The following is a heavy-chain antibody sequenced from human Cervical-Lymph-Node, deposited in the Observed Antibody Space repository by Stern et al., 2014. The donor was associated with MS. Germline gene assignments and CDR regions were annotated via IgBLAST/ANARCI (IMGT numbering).Heavy chain of an antibody. V-gene: IGHV4-39*01. CDR2: MFYSGST. Sequence: LQLQESGPGLVKPSETLSLTCTVAGGSISSSSYYWAWIRQPPGKGLEWIGSMFYSGSTYYNPSLKSRVTISVDTSKNQFSLKLPSVTAADTAVYYCARYRTTVITYYFDYWGQGTLVTVSS. J-gene: IGHJ4*02. CDR3: ARYRTTVITYYFDY. CDR1: GGSISSSSYY. D-gene: IGHD4-23*01.